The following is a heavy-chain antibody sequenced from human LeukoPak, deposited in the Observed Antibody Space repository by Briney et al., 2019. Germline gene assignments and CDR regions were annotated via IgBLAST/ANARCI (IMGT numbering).Heavy chain of an antibody. CDR1: GFSITTYY. D-gene: IGHD1-26*01. J-gene: IGHJ4*02. CDR2: IHSSGST. CDR3: ARDIREVGESHYFDY. Sequence: KPSETLSLTCTVSGFSITTYYWSWIRQSPGNGLEWIGQIHSSGSTTYNPSLKSRVTISVDTSKNQFSLHLSSVTAADTAVYYCARDIREVGESHYFDYWGQGTLVTVTS. V-gene: IGHV4-59*01.